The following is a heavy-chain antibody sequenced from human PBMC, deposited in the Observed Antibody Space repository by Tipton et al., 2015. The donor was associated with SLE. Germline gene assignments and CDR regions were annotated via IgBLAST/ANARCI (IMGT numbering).Heavy chain of an antibody. V-gene: IGHV6-1*01. D-gene: IGHD3-10*01. J-gene: IGHJ6*02. CDR2: TYYRSKWYS. CDR1: GDSVSTNSAA. Sequence: PGLVKPSQTLSLACAISGDSVSTNSAAWTWIRQSPSRGLEWLGRTYYRSKWYSDYAVSVKSRITINPDTSKNQFSLQLNSLRAEDTAVYYCAAELPSYGMDVWGQGTTVTVSS. CDR3: AAELPSYGMDV.